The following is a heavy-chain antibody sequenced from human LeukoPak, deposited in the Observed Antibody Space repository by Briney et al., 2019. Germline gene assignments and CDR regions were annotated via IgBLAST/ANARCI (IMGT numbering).Heavy chain of an antibody. J-gene: IGHJ5*02. CDR1: GFTFSYYC. V-gene: IGHV3-7*01. Sequence: GGSLRLSCAASGFTFSYYCMSWVRQAPGKGLEWVANIKQDGSEKYYVESVKGRFTISRDNAKNSLYLQMNSLRAEDTAVYYCARDDPSGFDPWGQGTLVTVSS. CDR3: ARDDPSGFDP. CDR2: IKQDGSEK.